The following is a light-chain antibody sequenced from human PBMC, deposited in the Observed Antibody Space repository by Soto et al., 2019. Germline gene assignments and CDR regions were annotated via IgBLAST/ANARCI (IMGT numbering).Light chain of an antibody. Sequence: DIQMTQTPATLSAFAGDRVTVTCRASQSVSSWVAWYQEKPGRGPKLLIYDASNRATGIPDRFRGSGSGTDFTLTISSLEPEDFALYYCQQGTDWPPGTFGQGTKVEIK. V-gene: IGKV1-5*01. CDR1: QSVSSW. CDR3: QQGTDWPPGT. J-gene: IGKJ1*01. CDR2: DAS.